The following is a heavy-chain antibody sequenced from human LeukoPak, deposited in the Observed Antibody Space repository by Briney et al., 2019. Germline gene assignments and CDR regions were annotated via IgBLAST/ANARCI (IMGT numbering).Heavy chain of an antibody. CDR1: EFSVGSNY. Sequence: PGGSLRLSCAASEFSVGSNYMTWVRQAPGKGLEWVSLIYSGGSTYYADSVKGRFTISRDNAKNSLYLQMNSLRAEDTAVYYCASLTWIQLWSERDVDYYMDVWGKGTTVTISS. CDR3: ASLTWIQLWSERDVDYYMDV. V-gene: IGHV3-66*01. D-gene: IGHD5-18*01. CDR2: IYSGGST. J-gene: IGHJ6*03.